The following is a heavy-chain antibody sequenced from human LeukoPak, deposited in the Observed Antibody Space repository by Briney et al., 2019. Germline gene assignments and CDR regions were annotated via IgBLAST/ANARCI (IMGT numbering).Heavy chain of an antibody. CDR2: INNDGSST. CDR1: GFTFSSYW. CDR3: ARDGAVGTTTVAFDI. J-gene: IGHJ3*02. D-gene: IGHD1-26*01. Sequence: GGSLRLSCAASGFTFSSYWMHWVRQAPGKGLVWVSRINNDGSSTTYADSVKGRFTISRDNAKNTLYLQMNSLRAEDTAVYYCARDGAVGTTTVAFDIWGQGTMVTVSS. V-gene: IGHV3-74*01.